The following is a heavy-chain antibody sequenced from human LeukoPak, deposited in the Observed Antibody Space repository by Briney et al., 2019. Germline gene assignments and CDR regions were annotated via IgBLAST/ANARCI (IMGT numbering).Heavy chain of an antibody. CDR1: GYTFTDYY. J-gene: IGHJ4*02. CDR3: ASISHVWSGYYTAHFDY. CDR2: INPNSGDT. Sequence: SSVKVSCKTSGYTFTDYYMHWVRQAPGQGLEWMGWINPNSGDTNYAQKLQGRATMTRDTSITTAYMELSRLKSDDTAVYYCASISHVWSGYYTAHFDYWGQGTLVTVSS. D-gene: IGHD3-3*02. V-gene: IGHV1-2*02.